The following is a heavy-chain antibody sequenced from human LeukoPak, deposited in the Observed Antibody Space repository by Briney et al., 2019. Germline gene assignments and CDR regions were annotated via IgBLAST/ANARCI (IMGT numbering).Heavy chain of an antibody. Sequence: SVKVSCKASGGTFSSYAISWVRQAPGQGLEWMGGIIPIFGTANYAQKFQGRVTITADEPTSTAYMELSSLRSEDTAVYYCASGESGYSYGVFDYWGQGTLVTVSS. CDR2: IIPIFGTA. J-gene: IGHJ4*02. CDR1: GGTFSSYA. V-gene: IGHV1-69*13. CDR3: ASGESGYSYGVFDY. D-gene: IGHD5-18*01.